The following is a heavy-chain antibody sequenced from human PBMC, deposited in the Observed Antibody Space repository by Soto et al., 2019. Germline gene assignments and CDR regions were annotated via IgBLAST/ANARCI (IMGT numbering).Heavy chain of an antibody. Sequence: GGSLRLSCAASGFTFSSYAMTWVRQAPGKGLEWVSAITGSGGTTYYADSVKGRFTISRDNSKNTLYLQMNSLRAEDTAVYYCAKDQYSSGWYRLWGQGTLVTVSS. CDR1: GFTFSSYA. V-gene: IGHV3-23*01. CDR3: AKDQYSSGWYRL. CDR2: ITGSGGTT. J-gene: IGHJ4*02. D-gene: IGHD6-19*01.